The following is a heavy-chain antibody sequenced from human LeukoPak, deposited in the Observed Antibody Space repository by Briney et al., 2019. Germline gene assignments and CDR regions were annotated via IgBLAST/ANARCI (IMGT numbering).Heavy chain of an antibody. Sequence: PGGSLRLSCAASGFTFSSYSMTWVRQAPGKGLEWVSSISSSSSYIYYADSVKGRFTISRDNAKNSLYLQMNSLRAEDTAVYYCARDARGLAARPFYFDYWGQGTLVTVSS. CDR1: GFTFSSYS. CDR2: ISSSSSYI. CDR3: ARDARGLAARPFYFDY. J-gene: IGHJ4*02. V-gene: IGHV3-21*01. D-gene: IGHD6-6*01.